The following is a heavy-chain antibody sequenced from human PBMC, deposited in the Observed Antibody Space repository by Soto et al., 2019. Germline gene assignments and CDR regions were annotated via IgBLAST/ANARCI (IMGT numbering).Heavy chain of an antibody. J-gene: IGHJ6*02. Sequence: QVQLVQSGAEVKKPGASVKVSCKASGYTFTSYGISWVRQAPGQGLEWMGWISAYNGNTNYAQKLQGRVTMTTDTSTSTAYMELRSLRSDDTAVYYCARDFPAHYGSGSYFGLGYYYGMDVWGQGTTVTVSS. CDR2: ISAYNGNT. D-gene: IGHD3-10*01. CDR1: GYTFTSYG. CDR3: ARDFPAHYGSGSYFGLGYYYGMDV. V-gene: IGHV1-18*01.